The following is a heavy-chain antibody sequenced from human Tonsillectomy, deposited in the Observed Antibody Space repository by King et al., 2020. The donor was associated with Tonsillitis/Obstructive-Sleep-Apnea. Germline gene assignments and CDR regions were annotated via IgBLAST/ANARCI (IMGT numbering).Heavy chain of an antibody. CDR3: AGHDYGDYGADY. V-gene: IGHV4-39*07. CDR2: IYYSGGS. D-gene: IGHD4-17*01. J-gene: IGHJ4*02. CDR1: GGSITSSSYY. Sequence: QMQESGPGLVMPSETLSLTCTVSGGSITSSSYYWGWIRQPPGKGLEWIGTIYYSGGSYYNPSLKSRVTISVDTSKTQFSLKLGSATGADAAVYYCAGHDYGDYGADYWGRGTRVTVSS.